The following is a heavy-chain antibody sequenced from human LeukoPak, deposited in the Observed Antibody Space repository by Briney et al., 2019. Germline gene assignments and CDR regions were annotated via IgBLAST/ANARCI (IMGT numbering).Heavy chain of an antibody. J-gene: IGHJ5*02. Sequence: PSETLSLTCTVSGDSISRYYWSWIRQPAGKGLEWSGGIYTSGSTNYNPSLKSRVTMSVDTSKNQLSLKLSSVTAADTAVYYCARDLLPTMVRRAIITANWFDPWGQGTLVTVSS. CDR3: ARDLLPTMVRRAIITANWFDP. D-gene: IGHD3-10*01. V-gene: IGHV4-4*07. CDR1: GDSISRYY. CDR2: IYTSGST.